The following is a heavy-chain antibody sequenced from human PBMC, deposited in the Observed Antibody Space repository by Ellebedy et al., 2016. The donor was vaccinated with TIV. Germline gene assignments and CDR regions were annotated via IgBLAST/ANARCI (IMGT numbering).Heavy chain of an antibody. J-gene: IGHJ2*01. Sequence: PGGSLRLSCAASGFTFRGYWMNWVRQAPGKGLEWVAIVSQDESEKYVADSVKGRFAISRDNAKNSLYLQMGGLRAEDTGLYYCARGRTANWYFDLWGRGTLVTVPS. D-gene: IGHD1-1*01. CDR2: VSQDESEK. CDR3: ARGRTANWYFDL. CDR1: GFTFRGYW. V-gene: IGHV3-7*03.